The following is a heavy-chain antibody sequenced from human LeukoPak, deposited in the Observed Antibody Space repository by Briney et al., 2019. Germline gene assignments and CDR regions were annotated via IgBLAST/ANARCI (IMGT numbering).Heavy chain of an antibody. J-gene: IGHJ3*02. CDR3: ARVVVVVTLDAFDI. CDR2: IYHSGST. CDR1: GYSISSGYY. D-gene: IGHD3-22*01. Sequence: SETLSLTCTVPGYSISSGYYWGWIRQPPGKGLEWIGSIYHSGSTYYNPSLKSRVTISVDTSKNQFSLKLSSVTAADTAVYYCARVVVVVTLDAFDIWGQGTMVTVSS. V-gene: IGHV4-38-2*02.